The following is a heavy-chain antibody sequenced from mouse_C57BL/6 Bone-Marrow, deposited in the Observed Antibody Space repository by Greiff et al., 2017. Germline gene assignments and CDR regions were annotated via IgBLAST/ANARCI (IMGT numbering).Heavy chain of an antibody. J-gene: IGHJ4*01. Sequence: QVQLQQSGAELARPGASVKLSCKASGYTFTSYGISWVKQRTGQGLEWIGEIYPRSGNTYYNEKFKGKATLTADKSSSTAYMELRSLTSEDSAVYVCARGAQDGGFYAMDYWGQGTSVTVSS. D-gene: IGHD3-2*02. CDR2: IYPRSGNT. V-gene: IGHV1-81*01. CDR1: GYTFTSYG. CDR3: ARGAQDGGFYAMDY.